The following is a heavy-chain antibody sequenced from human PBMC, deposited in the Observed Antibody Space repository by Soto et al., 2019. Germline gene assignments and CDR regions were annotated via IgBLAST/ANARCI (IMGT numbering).Heavy chain of an antibody. CDR2: IYDSGIT. CDR1: GGSVGSGEYY. J-gene: IGHJ3*01. CDR3: ARDVAHGYTENV. D-gene: IGHD5-18*01. Sequence: QVQLQESGPGLVKPSQTLSLACTVSGGSVGSGEYYYSWIRQPPGKGLEWIGYIYDSGITNYTPSLKGRVTMSLERSNNQVPLKLGSVTAADTAVYFCARDVAHGYTENVWGQGTMVTVSS. V-gene: IGHV4-30-4*01.